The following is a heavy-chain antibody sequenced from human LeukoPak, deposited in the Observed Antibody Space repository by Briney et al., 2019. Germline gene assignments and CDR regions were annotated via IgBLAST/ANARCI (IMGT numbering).Heavy chain of an antibody. CDR2: MKQDGSEK. V-gene: IGHV3-7*04. CDR1: GFSFSSEW. J-gene: IGHJ4*02. CDR3: ARDRGGGFFDY. D-gene: IGHD3-16*01. Sequence: GGSLILSCAPSGFSFSSEWMSWVRQAPGKGLEWVANMKQDGSEKYYLDSVKGRFTISRDNAKNSLYLQMNSLRAEDTAVYYCARDRGGGFFDYWGQGTLVTVSS.